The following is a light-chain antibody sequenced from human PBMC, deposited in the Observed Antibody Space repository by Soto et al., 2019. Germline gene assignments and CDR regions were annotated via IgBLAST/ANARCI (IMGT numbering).Light chain of an antibody. Sequence: DIVMTQSPATLSVSPGETAALSCRAGQSVGRNFAWYQQKPGQASRLLIYGASTRATDIPARFRGSGSGTEFTLTISSLQSEDFAIYYCQQYNKWPYTFGQGTKLEIK. CDR2: GAS. CDR1: QSVGRN. J-gene: IGKJ2*01. V-gene: IGKV3-15*01. CDR3: QQYNKWPYT.